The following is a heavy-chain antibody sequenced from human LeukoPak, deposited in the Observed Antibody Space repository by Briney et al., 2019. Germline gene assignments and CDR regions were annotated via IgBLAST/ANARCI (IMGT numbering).Heavy chain of an antibody. V-gene: IGHV3-23*01. CDR2: VSRNGEAT. J-gene: IGHJ4*02. CDR3: AREMVTAQRYFDY. D-gene: IGHD2-21*02. Sequence: GGSLRLSRAASGFTFSSHEMSWVRQAPGKGLEWVAVVSRNGEATDYRGSVKGRLTISRDNSKNMVYLEMNSLRAEDTAIYYCAREMVTAQRYFDYWGQGTLVTASS. CDR1: GFTFSSHE.